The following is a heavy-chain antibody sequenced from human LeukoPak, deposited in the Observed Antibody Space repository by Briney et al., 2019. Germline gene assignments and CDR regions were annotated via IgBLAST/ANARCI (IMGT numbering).Heavy chain of an antibody. CDR3: ARDDTRLDYFAY. Sequence: SVKVSCKASGGTFSSYAISWVRQAPGQGLEWMGRIIPILGIANYAQKFQGRVTITAHKSTTTAYMELSSLRSEPTAVYYCARDDTRLDYFAYWGQGTLVTVSS. CDR1: GGTFSSYA. J-gene: IGHJ4*02. CDR2: IIPILGIA. D-gene: IGHD6-19*01. V-gene: IGHV1-69*04.